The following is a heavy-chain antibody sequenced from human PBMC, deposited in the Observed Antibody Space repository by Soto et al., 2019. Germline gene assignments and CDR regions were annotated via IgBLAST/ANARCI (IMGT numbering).Heavy chain of an antibody. V-gene: IGHV6-1*01. CDR3: ATGYYSGRYYFDY. CDR2: TYYRSKWYN. J-gene: IGHJ4*02. Sequence: QVQLQQSGPGLVKPSQTLSLTCAISGGSVSGNSVAWNWIRQSPARGLEWLGRTYYRSKWYNDYAVSVKSRMTINPDTSRNQFSLQLNSVTPEDTAVYYCATGYYSGRYYFDYWGQGTLVTVSS. CDR1: GGSVSGNSVA. D-gene: IGHD6-19*01.